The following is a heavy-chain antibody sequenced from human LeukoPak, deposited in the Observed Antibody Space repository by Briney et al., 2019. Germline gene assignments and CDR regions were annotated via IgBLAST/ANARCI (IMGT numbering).Heavy chain of an antibody. V-gene: IGHV3-23*01. J-gene: IGHJ4*02. CDR1: GLTFSNYA. D-gene: IGHD6-19*01. Sequence: PGGSLRLSCAASGLTFSNYAMSWVRQAPGKGLEWVSAISGSGGNTYYADSVKGRFTISRDNSRSTLYLQMNSLRAEDTAVYYCVSSSSGWYRFQYWGQGTLVTVSS. CDR2: ISGSGGNT. CDR3: VSSSSGWYRFQY.